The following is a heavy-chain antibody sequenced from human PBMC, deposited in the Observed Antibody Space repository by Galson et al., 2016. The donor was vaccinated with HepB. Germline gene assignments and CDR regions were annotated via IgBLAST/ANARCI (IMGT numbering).Heavy chain of an antibody. D-gene: IGHD3-10*01. CDR3: ATNVGLGTDYYGSGSSKWGSRNYYYDMDV. J-gene: IGHJ6*02. V-gene: IGHV4-39*01. CDR1: GGSISSSSYY. CDR2: IYYSGST. Sequence: SETLSLTCTVPGGSISSSSYYWGWIRQPPGKGLEWIGSIYYSGSTYYNPSLKSRVTISVDTSKNQFSLKLSSVTAADTAVYYCATNVGLGTDYYGSGSSKWGSRNYYYDMDVWAKGPRSPSP.